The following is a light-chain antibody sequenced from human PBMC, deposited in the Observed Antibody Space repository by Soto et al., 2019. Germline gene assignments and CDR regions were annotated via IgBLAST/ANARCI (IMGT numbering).Light chain of an antibody. CDR3: QSYDSSLSAYV. J-gene: IGLJ1*01. Sequence: QSVLTQPPSATGSPGQSVTISCTGTSSDVGGYNYVSWYQQHQGQAPNLMIYEVSNRPSGVPDRFSGSKSGTSASLAITGLXAEDEADYYCQSYDSSLSAYVFGTGTKVTLL. V-gene: IGLV2-8*01. CDR2: EVS. CDR1: SSDVGGYNY.